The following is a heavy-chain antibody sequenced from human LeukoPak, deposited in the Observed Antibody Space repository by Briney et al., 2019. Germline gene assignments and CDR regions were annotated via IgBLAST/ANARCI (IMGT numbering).Heavy chain of an antibody. J-gene: IGHJ5*02. CDR3: ARGDYYDSSPNWFDP. CDR2: IKQDGSEK. V-gene: IGHV3-7*01. Sequence: GGSLRLSCAASGFTFSSYWMSWVRQAPGKGLEWVANIKQDGSEKYYVDSVKGRFTISRDNAKNSLYLQMNSLRAEDTAVYYCARGDYYDSSPNWFDPWGQGTLVTVSS. D-gene: IGHD3-22*01. CDR1: GFTFSSYW.